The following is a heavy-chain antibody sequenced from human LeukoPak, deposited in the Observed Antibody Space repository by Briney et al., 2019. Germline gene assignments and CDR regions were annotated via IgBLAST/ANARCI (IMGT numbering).Heavy chain of an antibody. CDR2: INAGNGNI. CDR1: GYTFTSYA. Sequence: ASVKVSCKASGYTFTSYAMHWVRQAPGQRLEWMGWINAGNGNIKYSQKFQGRVTITRDTSASTAYMELSSLRSEDTAVYYCARDYYDSSGYYYEDAFDIWGQGTMVTVSS. V-gene: IGHV1-3*01. CDR3: ARDYYDSSGYYYEDAFDI. J-gene: IGHJ3*02. D-gene: IGHD3-22*01.